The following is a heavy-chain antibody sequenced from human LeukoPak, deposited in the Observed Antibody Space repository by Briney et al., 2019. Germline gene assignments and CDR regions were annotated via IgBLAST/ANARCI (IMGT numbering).Heavy chain of an antibody. V-gene: IGHV3-7*03. CDR1: GFTFSSYW. CDR3: ARDYSSSLFDY. J-gene: IGHJ4*02. Sequence: GGSLGLSCAASGFTFSSYWMSWVRQAPGKGLEWVANIKQDGREKYSVDSVKGRFTISRDNAKNSLYLQMNSLRAEDTAVYYCARDYSSSLFDYWGQGTLVTVSS. CDR2: IKQDGREK. D-gene: IGHD6-6*01.